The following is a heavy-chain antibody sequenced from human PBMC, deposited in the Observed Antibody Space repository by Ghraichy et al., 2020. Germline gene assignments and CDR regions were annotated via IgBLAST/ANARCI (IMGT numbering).Heavy chain of an antibody. CDR1: GASVSSYY. CDR3: ARYLRDGDFAIDS. J-gene: IGHJ4*02. D-gene: IGHD4-17*01. V-gene: IGHV4-59*02. Sequence: SQTLSLTCTVSGASVSSYYWSWIRQTPGKGLEWIGYVYNSGSTNYNPSFRSRVIMSEDTSKNQFSLSLRYVTAADTAVNYCARYLRDGDFAIDSWGRGTLVTVSS. CDR2: VYNSGST.